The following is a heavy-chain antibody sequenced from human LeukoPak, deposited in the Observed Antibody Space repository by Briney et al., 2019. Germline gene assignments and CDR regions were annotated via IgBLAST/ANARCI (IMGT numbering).Heavy chain of an antibody. CDR2: MNPNSGNT. CDR3: ARGLSPSAFDT. V-gene: IGHV1-8*01. D-gene: IGHD2/OR15-2a*01. Sequence: ASVKVSCKASGYTFTSYDINWVRQAPGQGLGWMGWMNPNSGNTGYAQKFQGRVTMTRNTSISTAYMELSSLRSEDTAVYYCARGLSPSAFDTWGQGTMVTVSS. CDR1: GYTFTSYD. J-gene: IGHJ3*02.